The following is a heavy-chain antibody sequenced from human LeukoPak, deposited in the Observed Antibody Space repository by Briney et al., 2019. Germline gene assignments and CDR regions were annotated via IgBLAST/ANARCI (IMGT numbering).Heavy chain of an antibody. CDR1: GFTFSSYS. J-gene: IGHJ4*02. Sequence: GGSLRLSCAASGFTFSSYSMNWVRQAPGKGLEWVSYISSSSSTIYYADSVKGRFTISRDNAKNSLYLQMNSLRAEDTAVYYCAREGTNSGWYDPYYFDYWGQGTLVTVSS. CDR2: ISSSSSTI. D-gene: IGHD6-19*01. CDR3: AREGTNSGWYDPYYFDY. V-gene: IGHV3-48*01.